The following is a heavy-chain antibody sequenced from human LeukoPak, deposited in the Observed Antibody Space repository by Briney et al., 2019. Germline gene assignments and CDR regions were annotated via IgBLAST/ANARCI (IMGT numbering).Heavy chain of an antibody. CDR2: IYSGGST. D-gene: IGHD3-3*01. J-gene: IGHJ4*02. Sequence: GGSLRLSCAASGFTVSSNYMSWVRQAPGKGLEWVSAIYSGGSTYYADSVKGRFTISRDNSKNTLYLQMNSLRAEDTAVYYCARVALDDFWSGYPLDYWGQGTLVTVSS. CDR1: GFTVSSNY. V-gene: IGHV3-66*01. CDR3: ARVALDDFWSGYPLDY.